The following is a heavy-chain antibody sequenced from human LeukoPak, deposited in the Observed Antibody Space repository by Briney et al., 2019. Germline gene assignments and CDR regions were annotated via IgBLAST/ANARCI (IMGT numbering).Heavy chain of an antibody. J-gene: IGHJ5*02. CDR3: ARDWFIAAAGTGWFDP. CDR1: GYTFTSYY. CDR2: INPSGGST. D-gene: IGHD6-13*01. V-gene: IGHV1-46*01. Sequence: ASVTVSCKASGYTFTSYYMHWVRQAPGQGLEWMGIINPSGGSTSYAQKFQGRVTMTRDTSTSTVYMELSSLRSEDTAVYYCARDWFIAAAGTGWFDPWGQGTLVTVSS.